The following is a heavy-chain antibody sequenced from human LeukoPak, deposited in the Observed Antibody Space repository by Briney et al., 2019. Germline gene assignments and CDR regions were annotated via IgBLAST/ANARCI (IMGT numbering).Heavy chain of an antibody. Sequence: SVKVSCKASGGTFSSYAISWVRQAPGQGLEWMGGIIPIFGTANYAQKFQGRVTITTDESTSTAYMELSSLRSEDTAVYYCAVRDSDAFDIWGQGTMVTVSS. V-gene: IGHV1-69*05. J-gene: IGHJ3*02. CDR1: GGTFSSYA. CDR2: IIPIFGTA. CDR3: AVRDSDAFDI. D-gene: IGHD2-15*01.